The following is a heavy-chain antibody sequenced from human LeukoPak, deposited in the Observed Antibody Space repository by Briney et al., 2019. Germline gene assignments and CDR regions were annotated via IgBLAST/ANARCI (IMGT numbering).Heavy chain of an antibody. J-gene: IGHJ5*02. CDR1: GGSISSYY. V-gene: IGHV4-59*08. CDR3: ARHRGYCSSTSCSYNWFDP. CDR2: IYDTGST. Sequence: PSETLSLTCTVSGGSISSYYWTWIRQPPGKGLEWIGYIYDTGSTKYNPSLKSRVTMSVDTSKNPFSLKLSSVTAADTDVYYCARHRGYCSSTSCSYNWFDPWGQGTLVTVSS. D-gene: IGHD2-2*03.